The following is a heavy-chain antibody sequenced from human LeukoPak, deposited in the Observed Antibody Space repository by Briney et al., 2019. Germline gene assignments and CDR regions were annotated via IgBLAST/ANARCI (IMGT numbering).Heavy chain of an antibody. CDR3: AREVYHYDSSGYYIDY. CDR1: GGSISSYY. Sequence: PSETLSLTCTVSGGSISSYYWSWIRQPPGKGLEWIGYIHYSGSTNYNPSLKSRVTISVDTSKNQFSLKLSSVTAADTAVYYCAREVYHYDSSGYYIDYWGQGTLVTVSS. D-gene: IGHD3-22*01. J-gene: IGHJ4*02. V-gene: IGHV4-59*01. CDR2: IHYSGST.